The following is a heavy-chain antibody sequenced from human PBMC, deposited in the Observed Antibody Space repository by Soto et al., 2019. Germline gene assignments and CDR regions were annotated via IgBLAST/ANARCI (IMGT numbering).Heavy chain of an antibody. V-gene: IGHV4-61*01. CDR2: IHYTGRT. D-gene: IGHD2-21*01. CDR3: VTFQGSGPFDF. Sequence: QVQLQESGPGLVQPSETLSLTCSVSGGSVSSGTSYWSWIRQPPGNGLEWLGYIHYTGRTDFNPSLKSRFTMSVDTSKNQFSLRLNSVTAADTAVYYCVTFQGSGPFDFWGPGILVTVSS. CDR1: GGSVSSGTSY. J-gene: IGHJ4*02.